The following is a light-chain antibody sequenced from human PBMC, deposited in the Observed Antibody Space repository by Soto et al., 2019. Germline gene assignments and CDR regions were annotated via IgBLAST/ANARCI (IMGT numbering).Light chain of an antibody. J-gene: IGKJ3*01. Sequence: TLSLSPGERATLSCRASQIVSSYLAWYQQKPGQAPRLLIHDASNRATGIPARFSGSGSGTDFTLTISSLEPEDFAVYYCQQRSNWPPFSFGPGTKVDIK. CDR1: QIVSSY. V-gene: IGKV3-11*01. CDR3: QQRSNWPPFS. CDR2: DAS.